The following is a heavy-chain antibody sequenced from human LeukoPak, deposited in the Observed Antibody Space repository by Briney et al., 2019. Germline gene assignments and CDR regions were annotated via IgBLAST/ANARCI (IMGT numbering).Heavy chain of an antibody. Sequence: PGGSLRLSCAASEPTFNNYAMTWVRQSPGKGLEWVATISGSGDTTYYADSVTGRFTISRDNSRNTVFLQMNSLRVDDMAVYYCARALRAAHRPVYTYYYMDVWGKGTTVTVS. CDR2: ISGSGDTT. V-gene: IGHV3-23*01. CDR3: ARALRAAHRPVYTYYYMDV. D-gene: IGHD5/OR15-5a*01. J-gene: IGHJ6*03. CDR1: EPTFNNYA.